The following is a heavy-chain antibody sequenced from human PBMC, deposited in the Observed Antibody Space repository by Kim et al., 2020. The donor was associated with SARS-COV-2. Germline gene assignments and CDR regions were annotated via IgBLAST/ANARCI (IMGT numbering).Heavy chain of an antibody. Sequence: CATPVKDRFTNTRDNAKNSLYLQMNSLGAEDTALYYCAKDTGYSSGGIDYWGQGTLVTVSS. CDR3: AKDTGYSSGGIDY. J-gene: IGHJ4*02. D-gene: IGHD6-19*01. V-gene: IGHV3-9*01.